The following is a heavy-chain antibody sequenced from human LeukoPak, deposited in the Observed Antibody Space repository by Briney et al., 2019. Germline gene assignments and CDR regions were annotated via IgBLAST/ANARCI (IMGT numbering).Heavy chain of an antibody. CDR1: GYTFTGYY. D-gene: IGHD6-13*01. Sequence: ASVKVSCKASGYTFTGYYIHWVRQAPGQGLEWMGWINPNGGDTNYAQKFQGRVTMTRDTSISTAYMELSRLRSDDTAVYYCARGVRGYSSSSDYWGQGTLVTVSS. CDR3: ARGVRGYSSSSDY. CDR2: INPNGGDT. V-gene: IGHV1-2*02. J-gene: IGHJ4*02.